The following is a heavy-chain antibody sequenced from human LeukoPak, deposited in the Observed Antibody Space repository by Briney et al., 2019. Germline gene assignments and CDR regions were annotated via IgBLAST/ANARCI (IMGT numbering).Heavy chain of an antibody. Sequence: SETLSLTCTVSGGSISSYYWSWIRQPPGKGLEWIGYIYYSGSTNYNPSLKSRVTISVDTSKNQFSLKLSSVTAADTAVYYCARVVPPGPYSYGYMDVWGKGTTVTVSS. CDR2: IYYSGST. D-gene: IGHD5-18*01. CDR1: GGSISSYY. J-gene: IGHJ6*03. CDR3: ARVVPPGPYSYGYMDV. V-gene: IGHV4-59*01.